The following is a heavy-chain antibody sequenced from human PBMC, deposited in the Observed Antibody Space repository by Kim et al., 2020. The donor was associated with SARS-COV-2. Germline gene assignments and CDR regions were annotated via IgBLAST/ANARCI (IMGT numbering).Heavy chain of an antibody. CDR3: ATSSLGIAAAGRHWDAFDI. CDR2: IWYDGSNK. Sequence: GGSLRLSCAASGFTFSSYGMHWVRQAPGKGLEWVAVIWYDGSNKYYADSVKGRFTISRDNSKNTLYLQMNSLRAEDTAVYYCATSSLGIAAAGRHWDAFDIWGQGTMVTVSS. V-gene: IGHV3-33*01. CDR1: GFTFSSYG. J-gene: IGHJ3*02. D-gene: IGHD6-13*01.